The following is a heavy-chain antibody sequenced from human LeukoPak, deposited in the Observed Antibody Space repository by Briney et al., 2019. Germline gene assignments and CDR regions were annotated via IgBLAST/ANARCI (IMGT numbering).Heavy chain of an antibody. D-gene: IGHD4-17*01. Sequence: GGSLRLSCAASGFTFSSYSMNWVRQAPGKGLEWVSSISSSSSYIYYADSVKGRFTISRDNAKNSLYLQMNSLRAEDTAVYYCARDHGVTTRYGMDVWGQGTMVTVSS. CDR3: ARDHGVTTRYGMDV. CDR1: GFTFSSYS. CDR2: ISSSSSYI. V-gene: IGHV3-21*01. J-gene: IGHJ6*02.